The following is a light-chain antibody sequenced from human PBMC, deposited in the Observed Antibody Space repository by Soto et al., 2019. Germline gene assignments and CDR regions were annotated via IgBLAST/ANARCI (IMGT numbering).Light chain of an antibody. Sequence: DIHMTQSPSTLSVSVRDRVTITCRASQSVSPWLAWYQQKPGKAPRLLIYQASTSESGVPSRFSGSGTGTEFTLTISSLQPDDFATYYCQQYHSYPYSFGQGTKLEI. V-gene: IGKV1-5*03. CDR2: QAS. CDR3: QQYHSYPYS. CDR1: QSVSPW. J-gene: IGKJ2*01.